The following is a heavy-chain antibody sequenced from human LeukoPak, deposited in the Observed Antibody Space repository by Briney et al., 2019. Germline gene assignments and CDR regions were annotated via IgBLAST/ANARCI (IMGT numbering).Heavy chain of an antibody. D-gene: IGHD3-22*01. CDR2: INPNSGGT. V-gene: IGHV1-2*06. CDR3: ARGIPFDYYDSSGYQAPFDY. CDR1: GYTFTGYY. J-gene: IGHJ4*02. Sequence: ASVKVSCKASGYTFTGYYMHWVRQAPGQGLEWMGRINPNSGGTNYAQKFQGRVTMTRDTSISTAYMELSRLRSDDTAVYYCARGIPFDYYDSSGYQAPFDYWGQGTLVTVSS.